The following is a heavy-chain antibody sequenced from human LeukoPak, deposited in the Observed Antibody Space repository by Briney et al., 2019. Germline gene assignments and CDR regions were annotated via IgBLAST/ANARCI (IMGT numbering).Heavy chain of an antibody. Sequence: ASVKVSCKASVGTFSSYAISWVRQAPGQGLEWMGGIIPIFGTANYAQKFQGRVTITADESTSTAYMELSSLRSEDTAVYYCAGLGRKGHNWFDPWGQGTLVPVSS. CDR1: VGTFSSYA. CDR2: IIPIFGTA. V-gene: IGHV1-69*13. J-gene: IGHJ5*02. CDR3: AGLGRKGHNWFDP.